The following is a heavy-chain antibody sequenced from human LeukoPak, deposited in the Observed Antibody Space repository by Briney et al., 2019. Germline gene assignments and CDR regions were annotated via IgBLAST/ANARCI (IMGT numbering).Heavy chain of an antibody. Sequence: SVTLSLTCTVSGGSISSSSYYWGWIRQPPGKGLEWIGSIYYSGSTYYNPSLKSRVTISVDTSKNQFSLKLSSVTAADTAVYYCARQGGTYGDYAAGYWGQGTLVTVSS. CDR2: IYYSGST. D-gene: IGHD4-17*01. CDR3: ARQGGTYGDYAAGY. CDR1: GGSISSSSYY. V-gene: IGHV4-39*01. J-gene: IGHJ4*02.